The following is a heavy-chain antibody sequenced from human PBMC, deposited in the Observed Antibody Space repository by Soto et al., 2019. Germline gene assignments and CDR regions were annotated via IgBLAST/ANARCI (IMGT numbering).Heavy chain of an antibody. CDR2: INEDGSKK. Sequence: EVQLVESGGGLVQPGGSLRLSCAGSGFTFSGFAMNWVRQAPGKGLEWVANINEDGSKKYYVDSVKGRFTISRDNPKNSLHLQMNSLRVEDTAVYYCAREGRGYCSSSTCPGIWGQGTLVTVSS. CDR1: GFTFSGFA. V-gene: IGHV3-7*01. D-gene: IGHD2-2*01. J-gene: IGHJ1*01. CDR3: AREGRGYCSSSTCPGI.